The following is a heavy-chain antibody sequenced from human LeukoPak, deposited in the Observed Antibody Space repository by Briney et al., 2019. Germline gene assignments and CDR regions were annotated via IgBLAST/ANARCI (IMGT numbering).Heavy chain of an antibody. CDR2: INQDGSKK. J-gene: IGHJ3*01. Sequence: QTGGSLRLSCAASGFSFSSDWMNRVRQAPGKGLEWVANINQDGSKKYYVDSVKGRFTISRDNAKNSLYLQMNSLRAEDTAVYYCARDPDILTGVAYDFWGQGTMVTVSS. V-gene: IGHV3-7*05. CDR3: ARDPDILTGVAYDF. CDR1: GFSFSSDW. D-gene: IGHD3-9*01.